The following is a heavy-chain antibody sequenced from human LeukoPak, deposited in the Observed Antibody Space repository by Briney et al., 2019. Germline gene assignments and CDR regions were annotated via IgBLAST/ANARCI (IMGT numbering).Heavy chain of an antibody. V-gene: IGHV3-9*01. J-gene: IGHJ4*02. CDR3: AKGRIAAALYYFDY. CDR2: ISWNSGSI. Sequence: GGSLRLSCAASGFTFDDYAMHWVRQAPGKGLEWVSGISWNSGSIGYADSVKGRFTISRDNAKNSLYLQMNSLRAEDTALYYCAKGRIAAALYYFDYWGQGTLVTVSS. D-gene: IGHD6-13*01. CDR1: GFTFDDYA.